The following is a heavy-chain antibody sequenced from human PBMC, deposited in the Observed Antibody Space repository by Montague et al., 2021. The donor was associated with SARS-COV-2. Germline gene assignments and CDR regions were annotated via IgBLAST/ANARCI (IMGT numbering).Heavy chain of an antibody. J-gene: IGHJ6*02. CDR3: ASYQNYYYYYGMDV. CDR2: ISSSSSYI. CDR1: GFTFSSHS. D-gene: IGHD2-2*01. Sequence: SLRLSCAASGFTFSSHSMNWVRQAPGKGLEWVSSISSSSSYIYYADSVKGRFTISRDNAKNSLYLQMNSLRAEDTAVYYCASYQNYYYYYGMDVWGQETTVTVSS. V-gene: IGHV3-21*01.